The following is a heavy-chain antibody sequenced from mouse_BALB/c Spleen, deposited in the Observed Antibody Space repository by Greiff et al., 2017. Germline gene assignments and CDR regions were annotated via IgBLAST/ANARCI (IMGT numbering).Heavy chain of an antibody. D-gene: IGHD2-1*01. CDR1: GYSITSGYY. J-gene: IGHJ3*01. V-gene: IGHV3-6*02. CDR2: ISYDGSN. CDR3: ARGGNYGFAWFAY. Sequence: VQLKESGPGLVKPSQSLSLTCSVTGYSITSGYYWNWIRQFPGNKLEWMGYISYDGSNNYNPSLKNRISITRDTSKNQFFLKLNSVTTEDTATYYCARGGNYGFAWFAYWGQGTLVTVSA.